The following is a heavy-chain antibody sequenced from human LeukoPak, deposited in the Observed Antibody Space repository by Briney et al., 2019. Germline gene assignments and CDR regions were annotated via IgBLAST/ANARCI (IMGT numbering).Heavy chain of an antibody. J-gene: IGHJ6*03. V-gene: IGHV4-4*07. CDR3: ARALQDCSGGSCYFRHYYYYYMDV. CDR2: IYTSGST. D-gene: IGHD2-15*01. CDR1: GGSISSYY. Sequence: SETLSLTCTVSGGSISSYYWNWIRQPAGKGLEWIGRIYTSGSTNYNPSLKSRVTISVDTSKNQFSLKLSSVTAADTAVYYCARALQDCSGGSCYFRHYYYYYMDVWGKGTTVTISS.